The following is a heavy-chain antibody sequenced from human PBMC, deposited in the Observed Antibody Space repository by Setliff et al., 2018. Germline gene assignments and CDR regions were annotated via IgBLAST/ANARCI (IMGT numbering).Heavy chain of an antibody. D-gene: IGHD3-3*01. CDR1: GGSISNYY. J-gene: IGHJ4*02. CDR2: ISDSGYT. CDR3: RYWSGYYNNDY. Sequence: SETLSLTCIVSGGSISNYYWSWIRQPPGKGLEWIGYISDSGYTNYNPALKSRVTISLDASTNQFSLKLRSVSAADTAVYYCRYWSGYYNNDYWGQGTLVTVSS. V-gene: IGHV4-59*12.